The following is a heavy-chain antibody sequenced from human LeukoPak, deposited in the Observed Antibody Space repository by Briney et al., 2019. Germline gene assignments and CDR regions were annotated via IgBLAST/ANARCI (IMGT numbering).Heavy chain of an antibody. CDR2: ISYDGSNK. V-gene: IGHV3-30*03. CDR1: GFTFSSYG. Sequence: GGSLRLSCAASGFTFSSYGMHWVRQAPGKGLEWVAVISYDGSNKYYADSVKGRFTISRDNSKNTLYLQMNSLRAEDTAVYYCARGGRWLQYFDYWGQGTLVTVSS. CDR3: ARGGRWLQYFDY. J-gene: IGHJ4*02. D-gene: IGHD5-24*01.